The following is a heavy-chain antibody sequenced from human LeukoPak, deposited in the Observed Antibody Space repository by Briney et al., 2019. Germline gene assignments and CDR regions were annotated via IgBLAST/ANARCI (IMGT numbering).Heavy chain of an antibody. CDR2: INPSGGST. Sequence: ASVKVSCKASGYTFTSYYMHWVRQAPGQGLEWMGLINPSGGSTSYAQKFQGRVTMTRDTSTSTVYMELSSLRSEDTAVYYCARSYYYDSSGYGNFDYWGQGTLVTVSS. J-gene: IGHJ4*02. CDR3: ARSYYYDSSGYGNFDY. D-gene: IGHD3-22*01. V-gene: IGHV1-46*01. CDR1: GYTFTSYY.